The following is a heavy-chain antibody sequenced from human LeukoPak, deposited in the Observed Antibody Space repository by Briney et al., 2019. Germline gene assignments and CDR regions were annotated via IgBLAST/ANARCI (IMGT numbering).Heavy chain of an antibody. CDR3: ARGLHFDFWSAHYGTYFQH. V-gene: IGHV3-21*01. CDR2: ISSNSDYI. D-gene: IGHD3-3*01. Sequence: KPGGSLRLSCSASGFTFSNYAMHWVRQAPGKGLEWVSSISSNSDYIYYAHSVKGRFTISRDNAKNSLFLQMNSLRAEDTAVYYCARGLHFDFWSAHYGTYFQHWGQGSLVTVSS. J-gene: IGHJ1*01. CDR1: GFTFSNYA.